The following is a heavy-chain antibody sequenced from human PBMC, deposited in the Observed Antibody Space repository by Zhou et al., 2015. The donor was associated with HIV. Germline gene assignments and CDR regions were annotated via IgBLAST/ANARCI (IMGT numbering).Heavy chain of an antibody. V-gene: IGHV1-2*02. Sequence: QVQLVQSGAEVKKPGASVKVSCKASGYTFTGYYMHWVRQAPGQGLEWMGWINPNSGGTNYAQKFQGRVTMTRDTSISTAYMELSRLRSDDTAVYYCARGLKYSSSWYSFVDETSKRSDFDYWGQGTLVTVSS. CDR1: GYTFTGYY. CDR2: INPNSGGT. D-gene: IGHD6-13*01. CDR3: ARGLKYSSSWYSFVDETSKRSDFDY. J-gene: IGHJ4*02.